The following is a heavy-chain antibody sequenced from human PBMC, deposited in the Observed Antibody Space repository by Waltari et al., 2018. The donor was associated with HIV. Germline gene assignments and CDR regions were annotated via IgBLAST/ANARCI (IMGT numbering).Heavy chain of an antibody. D-gene: IGHD3-16*01. Sequence: RLVESGGDSVRPGGALRLSCPASGFSVGKNSMSWVRQASGKGLEWVFTVYGGGRSVYADTVEGRFSTSRETSKNMVHLLMDSLRTEDSAVYYCVREVFYYEESGRPGWFDPWGQGTLVAVSS. CDR3: VREVFYYEESGRPGWFDP. V-gene: IGHV3-66*01. CDR2: VYGGGRS. CDR1: GFSVGKNS. J-gene: IGHJ5*02.